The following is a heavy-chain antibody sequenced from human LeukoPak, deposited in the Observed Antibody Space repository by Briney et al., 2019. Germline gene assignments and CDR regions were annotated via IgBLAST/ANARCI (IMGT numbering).Heavy chain of an antibody. J-gene: IGHJ3*02. V-gene: IGHV3-23*01. D-gene: IGHD2-21*01. CDR1: GSTFSSYT. Sequence: GGSLRLSCAASGSTFSSYTMNWVRQAPGKGLEWVSAISGSGVGTYYADSVKGRFTISRDNSWNTLYLQMSSLRAEDTAVYYCAKDQVISGSEASDIWGQGTMVTVSS. CDR2: ISGSGVGT. CDR3: AKDQVISGSEASDI.